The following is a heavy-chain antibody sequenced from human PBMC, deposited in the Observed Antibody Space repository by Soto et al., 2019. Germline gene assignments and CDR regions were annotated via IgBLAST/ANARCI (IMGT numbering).Heavy chain of an antibody. D-gene: IGHD3-16*01. CDR3: ARTGSNGFLDY. CDR1: GFTLTSYS. V-gene: IGHV3-48*01. Sequence: EVQLVESGGGLVQPGGSLRLSCEASGFTLTSYSMNWVRQAPGQGLEWVSYITGSSSTIYYADSVKGRFTISRDNAKNSLYLQMNSLRAEDTAVYYCARTGSNGFLDYWGQGTRVTVSS. CDR2: ITGSSSTI. J-gene: IGHJ4*02.